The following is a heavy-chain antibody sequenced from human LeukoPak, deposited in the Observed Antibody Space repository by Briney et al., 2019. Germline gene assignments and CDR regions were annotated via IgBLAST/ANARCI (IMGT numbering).Heavy chain of an antibody. CDR1: GGSISSSSYY. V-gene: IGHV4-39*07. CDR2: IYYSGST. CDR3: ARDKRYYYDSSGYYFDS. Sequence: SETLSLTCTVSGGSISSSSYYWGWIRQPPGKGLEWIGSIYYSGSTNYNPSLKSRVTISVDTSKNQFSLKLTSVTAADTAVYYCARDKRYYYDSSGYYFDSWGQGLLVTVSS. D-gene: IGHD3-22*01. J-gene: IGHJ4*02.